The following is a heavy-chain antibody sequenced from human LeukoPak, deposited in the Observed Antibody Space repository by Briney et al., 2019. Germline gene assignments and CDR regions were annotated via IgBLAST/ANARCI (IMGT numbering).Heavy chain of an antibody. D-gene: IGHD2-2*01. V-gene: IGHV3-33*01. J-gene: IGHJ4*02. Sequence: GGSLRLSCAASGFTFGSYGMHWVRQAPGKGLEWVAVIWYDGSNKYYADSVKGRFTISRDNSKNTLYLQMNSLRAEDTAVYYCARDEGLQLPQPGYWGQGTLVTVSS. CDR3: ARDEGLQLPQPGY. CDR2: IWYDGSNK. CDR1: GFTFGSYG.